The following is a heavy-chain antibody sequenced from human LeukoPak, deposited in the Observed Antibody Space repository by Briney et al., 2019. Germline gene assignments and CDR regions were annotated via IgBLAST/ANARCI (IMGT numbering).Heavy chain of an antibody. CDR2: IYNSGNT. J-gene: IGHJ5*02. CDR3: ARESGSYHWRSWLNP. Sequence: SETLSLTCTVSGGSINSYYWTWLRQPPGKGLEWIGNIYNSGNTNYNPSLKSRVTISVDTSKNQFSLKLNSVTAADTAVYYCARESGSYHWRSWLNPWGQGTLVTVSS. V-gene: IGHV4-59*01. CDR1: GGSINSYY. D-gene: IGHD5-12*01.